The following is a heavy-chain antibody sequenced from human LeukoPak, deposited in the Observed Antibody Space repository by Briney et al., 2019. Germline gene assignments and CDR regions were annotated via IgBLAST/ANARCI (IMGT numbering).Heavy chain of an antibody. D-gene: IGHD5-12*01. J-gene: IGHJ6*04. CDR2: ISAYSGNT. CDR1: GYTFITYG. V-gene: IGHV1-18*04. CDR3: AGEGYSGYDCGRGFPDGYGLGV. Sequence: ASVKVSCKASGYTFITYGMSWVRQAPGQGLEWMGCISAYSGNTNYAQTLQGRVTMTTDTSTNTAYLELRSLRADDTAVYYCAGEGYSGYDCGRGFPDGYGLGVWGKGTPVTVSS.